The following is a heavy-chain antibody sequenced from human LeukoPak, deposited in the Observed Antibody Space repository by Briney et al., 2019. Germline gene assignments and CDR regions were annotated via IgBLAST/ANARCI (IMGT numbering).Heavy chain of an antibody. V-gene: IGHV3-7*01. J-gene: IGHJ6*02. Sequence: GGSLRLSCAASGFTFSSYWMSWVRQAPGKGLEWVANIKQDGSEKYYVDSVKGRFTISRDNAKNSLYLQMNSLRAEDTAVYYCARDWEQYSYGYTYYYGMDVWGQGTTVTVSS. CDR3: ARDWEQYSYGYTYYYGMDV. CDR1: GFTFSSYW. CDR2: IKQDGSEK. D-gene: IGHD5-18*01.